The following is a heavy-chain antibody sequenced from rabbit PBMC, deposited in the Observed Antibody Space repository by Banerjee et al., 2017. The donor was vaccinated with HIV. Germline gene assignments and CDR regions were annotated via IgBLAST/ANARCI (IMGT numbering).Heavy chain of an antibody. CDR1: GFSFSDRDV. D-gene: IGHD2-1*01. J-gene: IGHJ4*01. Sequence: QEQLVESGGGLVQPEGSLTLTCKASGFSFSDRDVMCWVRQAPGKGLEWIGYIDPIFGNTYYASWVNGRFSISSHNAQNTLYLQLNSLTAADTATYFCVRDRADIGGDYGPYYFDLWGQGTLVTVS. CDR2: IDPIFGNT. CDR3: VRDRADIGGDYGPYYFDL. V-gene: IGHV1S47*01.